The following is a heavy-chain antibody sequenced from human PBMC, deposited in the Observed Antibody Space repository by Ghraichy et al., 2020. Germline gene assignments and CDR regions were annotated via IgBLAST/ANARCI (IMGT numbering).Heavy chain of an antibody. CDR3: ARHTTVTTYYYYYYMDV. V-gene: IGHV4-38-2*01. Sequence: ESLNISCAVSGYSISSGYYWGWIRQPPGKGLEWIGSIYHSGSTYYNPSLKSRVTISVDTSKNQFSLKLSSVTAADTAVYYCARHTTVTTYYYYYYMDVWGKGTTVTVSS. CDR2: IYHSGST. J-gene: IGHJ6*03. D-gene: IGHD4-11*01. CDR1: GYSISSGYY.